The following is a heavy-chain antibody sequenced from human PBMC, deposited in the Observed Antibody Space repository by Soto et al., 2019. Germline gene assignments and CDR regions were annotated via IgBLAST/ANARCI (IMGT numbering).Heavy chain of an antibody. Sequence: PSKPLSLTCTVSDGSISSYYWTWIRQSPGKGLEWIGYIYYSGSTNYNPSLKSRVTISIDTSKNQFSLKLSSVTAADTAVYYCAWYWYDDRLPGDHFAYWGQGTLVTVSS. CDR2: IYYSGST. D-gene: IGHD2-8*02. CDR1: DGSISSYY. J-gene: IGHJ4*02. V-gene: IGHV4-59*01. CDR3: AWYWYDDRLPGDHFAY.